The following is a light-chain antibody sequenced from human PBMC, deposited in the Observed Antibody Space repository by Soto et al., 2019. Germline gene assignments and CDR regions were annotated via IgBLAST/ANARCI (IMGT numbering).Light chain of an antibody. Sequence: SALAQPASVSGSPGQSITISCTGTSSDVGSYNLVSWYQQHPGKAPKLMIYEVSKRPSGVSNRFSGSKSGNTASLAISGLQAEDEADYYCCSYAGSSTSVVFGGGTKVTV. CDR2: EVS. CDR3: CSYAGSSTSVV. J-gene: IGLJ2*01. CDR1: SSDVGSYNL. V-gene: IGLV2-23*02.